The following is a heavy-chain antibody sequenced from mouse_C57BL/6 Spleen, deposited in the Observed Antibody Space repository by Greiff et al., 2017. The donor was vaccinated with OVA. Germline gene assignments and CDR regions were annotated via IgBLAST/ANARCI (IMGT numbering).Heavy chain of an antibody. D-gene: IGHD1-1*02. Sequence: QVQLQQPGAELVKPGASVKLSCKASGCTFTSYWMQWVKQRPGQGLEWIGEIDPSDSYTNYNQKFKGKATLTVDTSSSTAYMQLSSLTSEDSAVYYCARGYGYYWGQGTTRTVSS. CDR3: ARGYGYY. CDR1: GCTFTSYW. V-gene: IGHV1-50*01. J-gene: IGHJ2*01. CDR2: IDPSDSYT.